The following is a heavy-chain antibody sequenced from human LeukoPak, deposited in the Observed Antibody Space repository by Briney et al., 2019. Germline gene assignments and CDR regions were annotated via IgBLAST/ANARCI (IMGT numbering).Heavy chain of an antibody. J-gene: IGHJ4*02. CDR3: AGTTPRPSKGRGVIPGGFDY. CDR1: GYSISSGYY. CDR2: IYHSGST. D-gene: IGHD3-10*01. V-gene: IGHV4-38-2*01. Sequence: SETLPLTCAVSGYSISSGYYWGWIPQPPGKGLEWIGSIYHSGSTYYNPSLKSRVTISVDTSKNQFSLKLSSVTAADTAVYYCAGTTPRPSKGRGVIPGGFDYWGQGTLVTVSS.